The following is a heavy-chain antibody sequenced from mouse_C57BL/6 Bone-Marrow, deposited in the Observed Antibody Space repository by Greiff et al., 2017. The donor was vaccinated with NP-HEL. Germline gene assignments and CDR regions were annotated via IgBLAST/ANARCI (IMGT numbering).Heavy chain of an antibody. V-gene: IGHV1-80*01. D-gene: IGHD1-1*01. Sequence: VQLQQSGAELVQPGASVKISCKASGYAFSSYWMNWVKERPGKGLEWIGQIYPGDGDTKYNDKFKGKATLTSDKATSTAYMKVSSLTFEVSAVYFCARGDYGSSRFGYARDYWGQGTSVTVSS. J-gene: IGHJ4*01. CDR2: IYPGDGDT. CDR3: ARGDYGSSRFGYARDY. CDR1: GYAFSSYW.